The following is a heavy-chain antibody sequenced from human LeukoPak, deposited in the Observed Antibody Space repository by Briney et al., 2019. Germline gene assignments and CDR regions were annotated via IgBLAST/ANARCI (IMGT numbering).Heavy chain of an antibody. CDR3: AGHHPRNTVDF. J-gene: IGHJ4*02. Sequence: SETLSLTCTVSGGSISSYYWSWIRQPPGKGLEWIGYIYYSGSTNYSPSLKSRVTISLDTSKNQFSLKLSSVTAADTAVYYCAGHHPRNTVDFWGQGTLVTVSS. CDR2: IYYSGST. D-gene: IGHD2/OR15-2a*01. CDR1: GGSISSYY. V-gene: IGHV4-59*08.